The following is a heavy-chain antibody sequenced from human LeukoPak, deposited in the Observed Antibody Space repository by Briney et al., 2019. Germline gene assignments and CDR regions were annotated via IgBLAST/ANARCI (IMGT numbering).Heavy chain of an antibody. J-gene: IGHJ5*02. CDR2: MNPNSGNT. V-gene: IGHV1-8*01. CDR1: GYTFTSYD. Sequence: ASVKVSCKASGYTFTSYDINWVRQATGQGLEWMGWMNPNSGNTGYAQKFQGRVTMTRNTSISTACMELSSLRSEDTAVYYCARGRLGYCSSTSCYAGWFDPWGQGTLVTVSS. CDR3: ARGRLGYCSSTSCYAGWFDP. D-gene: IGHD2-2*01.